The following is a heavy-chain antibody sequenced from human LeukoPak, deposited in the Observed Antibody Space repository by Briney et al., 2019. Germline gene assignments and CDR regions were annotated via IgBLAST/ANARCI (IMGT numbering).Heavy chain of an antibody. CDR1: GGSNSSSSYY. CDR2: IYYSGST. CDR3: ARQDYTRGGGYYYYYGMDA. Sequence: SETLSLTCTVSGGSNSSSSYYWGWIRQPPGKGLEWIGSIYYSGSTYYNPSLKSRVTISVDTSKNQFSLKLSSATAADTAVYYCARQDYTRGGGYYYYYGMDAWGQGTTVTVSS. V-gene: IGHV4-39*01. J-gene: IGHJ6*02. D-gene: IGHD4-11*01.